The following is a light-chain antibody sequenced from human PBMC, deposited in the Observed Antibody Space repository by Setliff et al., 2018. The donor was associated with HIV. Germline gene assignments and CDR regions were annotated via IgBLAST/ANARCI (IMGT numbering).Light chain of an antibody. V-gene: IGLV2-11*01. J-gene: IGLJ1*01. CDR3: CSYAGTYTYL. Sequence: QSALTQPRSVSGSPGQSVTFSCTGSSSDVGAYNFVSWYQQHPGKAPKLIIYDVYKRPSGVPDRFSGPKSGDTASLTISGLQSEDEADYYCCSYAGTYTYLFGTGTKVTVL. CDR1: SSDVGAYNF. CDR2: DVY.